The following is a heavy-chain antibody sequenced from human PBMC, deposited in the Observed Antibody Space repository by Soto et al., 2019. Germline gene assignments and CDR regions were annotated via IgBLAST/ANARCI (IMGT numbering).Heavy chain of an antibody. CDR3: ASGGSGSYSYYYYYGMDV. Sequence: QVQLVESGGGVVQPGRSLRLSCAASGFTSSSYAMHWVRQAPGKGLEWVAVISYDGSNKYYADSVKGRFTISRDNSKNTLYLQMNSLRAEDTAVYYCASGGSGSYSYYYYYGMDVWGQGTTVTVSS. V-gene: IGHV3-30-3*01. J-gene: IGHJ6*02. D-gene: IGHD3-10*01. CDR2: ISYDGSNK. CDR1: GFTSSSYA.